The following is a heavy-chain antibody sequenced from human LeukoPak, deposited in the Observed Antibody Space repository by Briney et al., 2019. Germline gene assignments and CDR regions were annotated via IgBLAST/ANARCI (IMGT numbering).Heavy chain of an antibody. CDR1: GFSFSSYA. V-gene: IGHV3-64D*08. CDR2: ISNNGGST. J-gene: IGHJ4*02. CDR3: VKGRAAAAGRGFDY. Sequence: GGSERLFCSASGFSFSSYALHWVRQAPGKGLEYVSAISNNGGSTYYADSVKGRFTISRDNSKNTLSLQMSSLAVEDTAVYYCVKGRAAAAGRGFDYWGQGALVTVSS. D-gene: IGHD6-13*01.